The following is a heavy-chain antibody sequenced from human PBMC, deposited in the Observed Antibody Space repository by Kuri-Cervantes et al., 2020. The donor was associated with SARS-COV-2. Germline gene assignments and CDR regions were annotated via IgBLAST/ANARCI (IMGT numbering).Heavy chain of an antibody. CDR2: IKQDGSEK. CDR3: ARDREFIAARIFDY. Sequence: GGSLRLSCAASGFTFSSYSMNWVRQAPGKGLEWVANIKQDGSEKYYVDCVKGRFTISRDNAKNSLYLQMNSLRAEDTAVYYCARDREFIAARIFDYWGQGTLVTVSS. V-gene: IGHV3-7*01. J-gene: IGHJ4*02. CDR1: GFTFSSYS. D-gene: IGHD6-6*01.